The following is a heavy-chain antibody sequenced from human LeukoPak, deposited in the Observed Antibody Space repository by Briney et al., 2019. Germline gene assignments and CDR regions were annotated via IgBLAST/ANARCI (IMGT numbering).Heavy chain of an antibody. D-gene: IGHD3-10*01. V-gene: IGHV4-34*01. J-gene: IGHJ4*02. CDR3: ASLYGSGSSNFDY. CDR2: INHSGST. Sequence: LETLSLTCAVYGGSFSGYYWSWLRQPPGRGLEWIGEINHSGSTNYNPSLKSRVTISVDTSKNQFSLKLSSVTAADTAVYYCASLYGSGSSNFDYWGQGTLVTVSS. CDR1: GGSFSGYY.